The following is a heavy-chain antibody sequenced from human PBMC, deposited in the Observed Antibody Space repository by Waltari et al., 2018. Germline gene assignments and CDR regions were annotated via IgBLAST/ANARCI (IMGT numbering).Heavy chain of an antibody. J-gene: IGHJ4*02. CDR2: INPNSGGT. CDR3: AKNPWVGSGYGLFDY. Sequence: QVQLVQSGAEVKKPGASVKVSCKASGYTFTGYYMHWVRQAPGQGLEWMGWINPNSGGTNYAQKFQGRVTMTRDTSISTAYMELSRLRSDDTAVYYCAKNPWVGSGYGLFDYWGQGTLVTVSS. D-gene: IGHD5-12*01. CDR1: GYTFTGYY. V-gene: IGHV1-2*02.